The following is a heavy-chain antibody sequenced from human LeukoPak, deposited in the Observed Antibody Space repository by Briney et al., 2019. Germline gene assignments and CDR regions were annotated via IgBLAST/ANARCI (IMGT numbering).Heavy chain of an antibody. J-gene: IGHJ1*01. D-gene: IGHD4-17*01. Sequence: GGSLRLSCAASGFTFSSYAMHWVRQAPGKGLEWVAVISYDGSNKYYADSVQGRFTVSRDNSKNTLFLQMNSVRAEDTAVYYCAKEIYGDPTGGRFQHWGQGTLVTVSS. CDR1: GFTFSSYA. CDR2: ISYDGSNK. CDR3: AKEIYGDPTGGRFQH. V-gene: IGHV3-30*04.